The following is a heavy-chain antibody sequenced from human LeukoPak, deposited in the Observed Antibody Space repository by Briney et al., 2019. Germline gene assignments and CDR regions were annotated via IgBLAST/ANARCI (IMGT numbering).Heavy chain of an antibody. J-gene: IGHJ5*02. D-gene: IGHD3-10*01. Sequence: PGGSLRLSCAASGFTFSTYWMSWVRQAPGKGLEWVANIKEDGSEKYYVDSVEGRFTISRDNAKNSLYLQMNSLRSDDTAVYYCAREVSWFGESQPNWFDPWGQGTLVTVSS. CDR1: GFTFSTYW. CDR3: AREVSWFGESQPNWFDP. CDR2: IKEDGSEK. V-gene: IGHV3-7*03.